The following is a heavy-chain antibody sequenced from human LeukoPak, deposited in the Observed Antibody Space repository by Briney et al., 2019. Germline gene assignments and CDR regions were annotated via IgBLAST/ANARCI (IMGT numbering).Heavy chain of an antibody. D-gene: IGHD5-18*01. J-gene: IGHJ4*02. CDR2: ISSSSSYT. Sequence: PGGSLRLSCAASGFTFSDYYMSWIRQAPGKGREWVSYISSSSSYTNYADSVKGRFTISRDNAKNSLYLQMNSLRAEDTAVYYCARYSWPIDYWGQGTLVTVSS. CDR1: GFTFSDYY. CDR3: ARYSWPIDY. V-gene: IGHV3-11*03.